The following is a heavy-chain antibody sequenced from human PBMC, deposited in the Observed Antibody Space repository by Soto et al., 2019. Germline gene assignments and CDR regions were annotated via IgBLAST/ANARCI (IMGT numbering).Heavy chain of an antibody. CDR2: ISYDGSNK. J-gene: IGHJ4*02. CDR3: AKDSYYDFWSGYYTTGYFDY. V-gene: IGHV3-30*18. Sequence: GGSLRLSCAASGFTFSSYGMHWVRQAPGKGLEWVAVISYDGSNKYHADSVKGRFTISRDNSKNTLYLQMNSLRAEDTAVYYCAKDSYYDFWSGYYTTGYFDYWGQGTLVTVSS. D-gene: IGHD3-3*01. CDR1: GFTFSSYG.